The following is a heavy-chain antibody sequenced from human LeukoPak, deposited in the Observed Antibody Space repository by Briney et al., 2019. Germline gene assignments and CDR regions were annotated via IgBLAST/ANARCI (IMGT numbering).Heavy chain of an antibody. CDR3: ATLGTNYYGSGSYYWFDP. CDR1: GYTLNELS. D-gene: IGHD3-10*01. V-gene: IGHV1-24*01. Sequence: ASVKVSCKVSGYTLNELSMHWVRQAPGKGLEWMGGFDPEDGETIYAQKFQGRVTMTEDTSTDTAYMELSSLRSEDTAVYYCATLGTNYYGSGSYYWFDPWGQRTLVTVSS. J-gene: IGHJ5*02. CDR2: FDPEDGET.